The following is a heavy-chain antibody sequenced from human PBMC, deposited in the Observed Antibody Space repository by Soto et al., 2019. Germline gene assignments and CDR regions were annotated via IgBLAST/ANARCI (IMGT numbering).Heavy chain of an antibody. CDR2: INAGNGNT. V-gene: IGHV1-3*01. CDR1: GYTFTSYA. J-gene: IGHJ4*02. Sequence: ASVKVSCKASGYTFTSYAMHCVRQAPGQRLEWMGWINAGNGNTKYSQKFQGRVTITRDTSASTAYMELSSLRSEDTAVYYCARSQSGPYYDILTGYYNVPPFDYWGQGTLVTVSS. D-gene: IGHD3-9*01. CDR3: ARSQSGPYYDILTGYYNVPPFDY.